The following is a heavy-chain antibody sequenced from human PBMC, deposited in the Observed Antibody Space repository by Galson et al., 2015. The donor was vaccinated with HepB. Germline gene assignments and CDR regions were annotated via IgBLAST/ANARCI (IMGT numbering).Heavy chain of an antibody. J-gene: IGHJ4*02. Sequence: SLRLSCATSGFNFSTYGMHWVRQPPGRGLEWVAIIWYDGSKQFYADSVKSRFNIYRDNSKNTLYLEVNSVRADDTAVYYCGRQGADSATYYQGTDFWGLGVPVTVSS. D-gene: IGHD1-26*01. V-gene: IGHV3-33*01. CDR1: GFNFSTYG. CDR3: GRQGADSATYYQGTDF. CDR2: IWYDGSKQ.